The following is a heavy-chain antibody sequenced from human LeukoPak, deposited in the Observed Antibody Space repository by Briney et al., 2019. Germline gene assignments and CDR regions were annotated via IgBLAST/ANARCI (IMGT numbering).Heavy chain of an antibody. CDR3: VKHSAPVLAAARFDY. J-gene: IGHJ4*02. Sequence: GGSLRLSCAASGFIFSPYGMTWVRQAPGKGLEWVSVISGSGTNTYYADSVKGRFTISRDNSKNTLYLQMNSLRAEDTALYYCVKHSAPVLAAARFDYWGQGNLVTVSS. D-gene: IGHD2-2*01. V-gene: IGHV3-23*01. CDR1: GFIFSPYG. CDR2: ISGSGTNT.